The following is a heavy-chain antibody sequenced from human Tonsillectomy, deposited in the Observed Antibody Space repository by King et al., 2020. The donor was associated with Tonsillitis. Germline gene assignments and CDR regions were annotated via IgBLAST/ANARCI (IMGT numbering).Heavy chain of an antibody. J-gene: IGHJ6*03. CDR1: EFTFSSYA. Sequence: VQLVESGGGLVQPGGSLRLSCAASEFTFSSYAMSWVRQAPGKGLEWVSGISGSGGITYYADSVRGRFTLSRDNSKNTLYLQMNSLRAEDTAVYYCAKSGDGKGLLVYCGGDCYSDYYYYYVDVWGKGTTVTVSS. CDR3: AKSGDGKGLLVYCGGDCYSDYYYYYVDV. V-gene: IGHV3-23*04. CDR2: ISGSGGIT. D-gene: IGHD2-21*01.